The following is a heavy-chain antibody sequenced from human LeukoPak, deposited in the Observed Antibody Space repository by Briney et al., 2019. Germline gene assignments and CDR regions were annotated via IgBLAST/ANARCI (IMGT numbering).Heavy chain of an antibody. CDR1: GFTFSSYA. CDR3: AIPGDYRFPPGDY. CDR2: ISGSGVSA. V-gene: IGHV3-23*01. Sequence: PGGSLRLSCAASGFTFSSYAMSWVRQTPGKGLEWVSTISGSGVSAYYGDAVYADSVKGRFTISGDDSKNTLYLQMNSLRAEDTAVYYCAIPGDYRFPPGDYWGQGTLVTVSS. D-gene: IGHD4-17*01. J-gene: IGHJ4*02.